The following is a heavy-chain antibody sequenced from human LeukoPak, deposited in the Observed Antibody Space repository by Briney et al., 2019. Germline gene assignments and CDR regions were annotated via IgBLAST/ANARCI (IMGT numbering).Heavy chain of an antibody. D-gene: IGHD4-17*01. CDR1: GFPFSPYA. V-gene: IGHV3-23*01. J-gene: IGHJ4*02. CDR3: AKEDGGERDYGDYGIDY. CDR2: ISGSCGRT. Sequence: GGSLRLFCAASGFPFSPYAMSWVRQAPGKGLEWVSDISGSCGRTYYADSVKGRFTISRDNSKNTLYLQLNSLRAEDRAVYYCAKEDGGERDYGDYGIDYWGQGTLVTVSS.